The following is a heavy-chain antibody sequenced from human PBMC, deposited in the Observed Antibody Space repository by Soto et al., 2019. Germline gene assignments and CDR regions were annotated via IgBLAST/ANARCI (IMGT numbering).Heavy chain of an antibody. CDR3: ARDLDYVDNTVSPETYGMDV. Sequence: QVQLVQSGAEVKKPGSSVKVSCKASGGTFSSYAISWVRQAPGQGLEWMGGIIPIFGTANYAQKFQGRVTIPAAESTSPASRALGSRRSEDTAVYYCARDLDYVDNTVSPETYGMDVWGQGTTVTVSS. CDR1: GGTFSSYA. CDR2: IIPIFGTA. J-gene: IGHJ6*02. D-gene: IGHD3-10*02. V-gene: IGHV1-69*12.